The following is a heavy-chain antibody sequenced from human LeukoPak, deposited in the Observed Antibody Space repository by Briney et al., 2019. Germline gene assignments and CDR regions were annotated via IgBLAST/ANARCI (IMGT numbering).Heavy chain of an antibody. J-gene: IGHJ6*02. CDR2: INPSGGST. D-gene: IGHD6-13*01. Sequence: EASVKVSCKASGYTFTSYYMHWVRQAPGQGLEWMGIINPSGGSTSYAQKFQGRVTMTRDTSTSTVYMELSSLRSEDTAVYYCARDQGIAAAGPTNNDYYYYYYGMDVWGQGTTVTVSS. V-gene: IGHV1-46*01. CDR3: ARDQGIAAAGPTNNDYYYYYYGMDV. CDR1: GYTFTSYY.